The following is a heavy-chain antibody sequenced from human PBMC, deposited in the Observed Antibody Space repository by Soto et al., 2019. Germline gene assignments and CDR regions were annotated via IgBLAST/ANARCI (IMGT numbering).Heavy chain of an antibody. CDR1: GGTFSSYA. CDR3: ARGVDQAMVLDYYYYGMEV. D-gene: IGHD5-18*01. CDR2: IIPIFGTA. V-gene: IGHV1-69*06. Sequence: SVXVSFKSSGGTFSSYAISWVRQAPGQGLEWMGGIIPIFGTANYAQKFQGRVTITADKSTSTAYMELSSLRSEDTAVYYCARGVDQAMVLDYYYYGMEVWGQGTTV. J-gene: IGHJ6*01.